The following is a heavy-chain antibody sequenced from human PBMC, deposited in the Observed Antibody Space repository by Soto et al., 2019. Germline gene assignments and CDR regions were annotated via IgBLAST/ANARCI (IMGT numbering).Heavy chain of an antibody. D-gene: IGHD3-3*01. CDR2: ISCSGGST. V-gene: IGHV3-23*01. Sequence: GGALRISCAASGFTFSSYAMSWVRQAPGKVLEWVSAISCSGGSTYYADSVKGRFTISRDNSKNTLYLQMNSLRAEDTAVYYCAKDAVTYYDFWSGKSYYYYYGMDVWGQGTTVTVSS. J-gene: IGHJ6*02. CDR1: GFTFSSYA. CDR3: AKDAVTYYDFWSGKSYYYYYGMDV.